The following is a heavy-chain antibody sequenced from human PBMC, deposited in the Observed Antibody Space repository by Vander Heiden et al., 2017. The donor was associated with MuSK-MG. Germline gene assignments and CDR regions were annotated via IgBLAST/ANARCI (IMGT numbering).Heavy chain of an antibody. CDR2: IYPGDSDT. Sequence: EVQLVQSGTEVKKPGESLRISCQGSGYTFTKYWIGWVRQMPGKGLEWMGIIYPGDSDTRYSPSFQGQVTISADESISTAYLQWSSLKASDTGMYYCARHPVSAYGSGRRYFDYWGQGIQVTVSS. CDR3: ARHPVSAYGSGRRYFDY. D-gene: IGHD3-10*01. CDR1: GYTFTKYW. J-gene: IGHJ4*02. V-gene: IGHV5-51*01.